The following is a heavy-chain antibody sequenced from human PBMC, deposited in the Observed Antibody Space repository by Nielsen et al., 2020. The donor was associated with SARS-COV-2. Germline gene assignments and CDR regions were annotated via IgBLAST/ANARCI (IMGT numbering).Heavy chain of an antibody. J-gene: IGHJ6*03. CDR1: GGSISSSTYY. Sequence: SETLSLTCTVSGGSISSSTYYWGWVRQPPGKGLEWIATISYSGSTYYNPSLTSRVTISVDTSKNQFSLKLTSVTAADTAVYYCASRAEGLELWRRYFYYMDVWGKGTTVTVSS. D-gene: IGHD5-18*01. V-gene: IGHV4-39*07. CDR2: ISYSGST. CDR3: ASRAEGLELWRRYFYYMDV.